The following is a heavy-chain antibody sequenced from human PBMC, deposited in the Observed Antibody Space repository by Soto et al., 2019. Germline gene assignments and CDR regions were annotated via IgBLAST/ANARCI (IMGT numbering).Heavy chain of an antibody. D-gene: IGHD1-26*01. J-gene: IGHJ4*02. CDR1: GFTFDDYA. Sequence: EVHLVESGGGLVQPGRSLRLSCAASGFTFDDYAMHWVRQAPGKGLEWVSGISWNSGTLGYADSVKGRFTISRDNAKKSLYLQMNSLRAEDTALYYCVKALVEYSVNSLNYCGQGTLVTVSS. CDR2: ISWNSGTL. CDR3: VKALVEYSVNSLNY. V-gene: IGHV3-9*01.